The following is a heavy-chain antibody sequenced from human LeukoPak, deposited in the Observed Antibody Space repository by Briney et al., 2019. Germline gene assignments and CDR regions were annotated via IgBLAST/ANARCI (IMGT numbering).Heavy chain of an antibody. CDR1: GFTFSNYW. J-gene: IGHJ3*02. V-gene: IGHV3-74*01. D-gene: IGHD5-18*01. Sequence: GGSLRLSCAASGFTFSNYWMHWVRQAPGKGLVWVSRINSDGSSTSNADSVKGRFTISRDNSKNTLYLQMNSLRAEDTAVYYCAKDRGGRWEGGQLWLFGAFDIWGQGTMVTVSS. CDR2: INSDGSST. CDR3: AKDRGGRWEGGQLWLFGAFDI.